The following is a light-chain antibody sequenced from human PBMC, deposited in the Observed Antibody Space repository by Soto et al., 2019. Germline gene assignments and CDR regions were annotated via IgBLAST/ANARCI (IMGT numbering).Light chain of an antibody. CDR1: ESVTNNY. CDR3: QQYCSSPPYT. J-gene: IGKJ2*01. CDR2: GAF. Sequence: EVVLTQSPGTLSLSPGERATLSCRASESVTNNYLAWYQHKPGQAPRLLIYGAFDRATGIPDRFSGSGSGTDFTLTISRLEPEDFAVYYCQQYCSSPPYTFGQGTKLEIK. V-gene: IGKV3-20*01.